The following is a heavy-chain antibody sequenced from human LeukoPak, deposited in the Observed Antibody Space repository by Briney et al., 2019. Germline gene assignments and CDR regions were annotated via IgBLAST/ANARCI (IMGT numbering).Heavy chain of an antibody. CDR1: GGTFSSYA. V-gene: IGHV1-69*06. CDR2: IIPIFGTA. CDR3: AGIVGALSRGYFQH. J-gene: IGHJ1*01. D-gene: IGHD1-26*01. Sequence: GSSVKVSCKASGGTFSSYAISWVRQAPGQGLEWMGGIIPIFGTANYAQKFQGRVTITADKSTSTAYMELSSLRSEDTAVYYCAGIVGALSRGYFQHWGQGTLVTVSS.